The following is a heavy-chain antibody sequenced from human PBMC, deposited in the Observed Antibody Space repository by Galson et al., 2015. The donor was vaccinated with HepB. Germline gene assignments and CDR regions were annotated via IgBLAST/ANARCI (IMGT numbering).Heavy chain of an antibody. V-gene: IGHV5-10-1*01. CDR3: ARLMPRTYCGGDCWIDY. CDR1: GYSFNNYW. D-gene: IGHD2-21*02. CDR2: IDPSDSYT. Sequence: QSGAEVKKPGESLRISCKGSGYSFNNYWISWVRQMPGEGLEWMGRIDPSDSYTDYSPSFQGHVTISVDKSISTAYLQWSSLKASDTAMYYCARLMPRTYCGGDCWIDYWGQGTLVTVSS. J-gene: IGHJ4*02.